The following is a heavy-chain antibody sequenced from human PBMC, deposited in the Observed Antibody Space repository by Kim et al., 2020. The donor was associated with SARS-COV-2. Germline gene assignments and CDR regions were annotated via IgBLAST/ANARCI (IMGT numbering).Heavy chain of an antibody. CDR3: TKDSNYDILTNFDY. Sequence: ADSVKGRFTISRDNAKNSLYLQMNSLRAEDTALYYCTKDSNYDILTNFDYWGQGTLVTVSS. V-gene: IGHV3-9*01. J-gene: IGHJ4*02. D-gene: IGHD3-9*01.